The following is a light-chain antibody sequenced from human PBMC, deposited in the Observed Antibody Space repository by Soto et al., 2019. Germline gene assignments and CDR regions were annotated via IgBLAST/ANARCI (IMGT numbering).Light chain of an antibody. CDR1: QSVLYSSNNRNY. Sequence: DIVMTQSPDSLAVSLGERVTINCKSSQSVLYSSNNRNYLAWYQQTPGQPPKLLIYWASTRESGVPDRFSGSGSGTDFTLTISSLQAEDVAVYYCQQYYNTPLTFGGGTKVDIK. J-gene: IGKJ4*01. CDR3: QQYYNTPLT. V-gene: IGKV4-1*01. CDR2: WAS.